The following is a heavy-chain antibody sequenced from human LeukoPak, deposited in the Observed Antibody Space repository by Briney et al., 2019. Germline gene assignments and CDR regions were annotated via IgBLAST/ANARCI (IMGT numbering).Heavy chain of an antibody. CDR3: ARDRRDYYDSSGYCRLDY. D-gene: IGHD3-22*01. J-gene: IGHJ4*02. CDR2: IIPIFGTA. Sequence: ASVKVSCKASAYTFTDYYMHWVRQAPGQGLEWMGGIIPIFGTANYAQKFQGRVTITTDESTSTAYMELSSLRSEDTAVYYCARDRRDYYDSSGYCRLDYWGQGTLVTVSS. V-gene: IGHV1-69*05. CDR1: AYTFTDYY.